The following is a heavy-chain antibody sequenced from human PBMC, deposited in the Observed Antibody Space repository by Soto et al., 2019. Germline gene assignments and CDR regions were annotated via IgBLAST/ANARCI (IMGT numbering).Heavy chain of an antibody. D-gene: IGHD4-17*01. CDR1: GFSFSYYS. CDR2: ISGGSSYI. CDR3: ARAINGDYADAFDI. Sequence: LRLSCAASGFSFSYYSMNWVRQAPGKGLEWVSSISGGSSYIYYGDSVKGRFTTSRDNAKNSLYLQLSSLRAEDTAVYYCARAINGDYADAFDIWGQGTMVTVSS. V-gene: IGHV3-21*01. J-gene: IGHJ3*02.